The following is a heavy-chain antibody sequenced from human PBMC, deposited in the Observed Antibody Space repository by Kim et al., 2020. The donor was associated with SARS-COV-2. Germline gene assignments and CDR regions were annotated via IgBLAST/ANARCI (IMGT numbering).Heavy chain of an antibody. V-gene: IGHV1-69*01. Sequence: KCQGRVTITADESTGTAYMELSSLRSEDTAVYYCARGVDYVYSHPYGMDVWGQGTTVTVSS. D-gene: IGHD5-12*01. J-gene: IGHJ6*02. CDR3: ARGVDYVYSHPYGMDV.